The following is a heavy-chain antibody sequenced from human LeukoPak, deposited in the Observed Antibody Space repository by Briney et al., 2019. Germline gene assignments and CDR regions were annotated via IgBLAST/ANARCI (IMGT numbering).Heavy chain of an antibody. CDR2: IYYSGST. Sequence: PSETLSLTCTVSGGSISSYYWSWIRQPPGKGLEWIGYIYYSGSTNYNPSLKSRVTISVDTSKNQFYLKLSSVTAADTAVYYCARDVNYCSSTSCSLGMDVWGRGTTVTVSS. CDR3: ARDVNYCSSTSCSLGMDV. J-gene: IGHJ6*02. D-gene: IGHD2-2*01. CDR1: GGSISSYY. V-gene: IGHV4-59*01.